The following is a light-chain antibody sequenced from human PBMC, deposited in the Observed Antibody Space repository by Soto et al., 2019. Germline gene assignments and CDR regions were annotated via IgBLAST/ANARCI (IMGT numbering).Light chain of an antibody. CDR2: GNN. CDR1: SSNIGAGYD. Sequence: QSVLTQPPSVSGAPGQRVTISCTGSSSNIGAGYDVHWYQQLPGTAPKLLIYGNNNRPSGVPDRFSGSKSGTSASLAITGLQTEDEADYYCQSYDSSLSVHYVFGTGTKVTVL. J-gene: IGLJ1*01. CDR3: QSYDSSLSVHYV. V-gene: IGLV1-40*01.